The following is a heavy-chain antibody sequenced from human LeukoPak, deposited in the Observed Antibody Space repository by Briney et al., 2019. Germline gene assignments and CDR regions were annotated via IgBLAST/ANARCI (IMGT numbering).Heavy chain of an antibody. CDR2: IRYDGSNK. CDR1: GFTFSSYG. Sequence: GGSLRLSCAASGFTFSSYGMHWVRQAPGKGLEWVAFIRYDGSNKYYADSVKGRFTISRDNSKNTLYLQMNSLRAEDTAVYYCGKDLETIFGVVTTFDYWGQGTLVTVSS. V-gene: IGHV3-30*02. J-gene: IGHJ4*02. CDR3: GKDLETIFGVVTTFDY. D-gene: IGHD3-3*01.